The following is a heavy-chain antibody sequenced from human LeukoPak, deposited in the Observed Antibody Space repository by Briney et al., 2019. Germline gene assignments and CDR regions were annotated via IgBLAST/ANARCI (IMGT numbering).Heavy chain of an antibody. D-gene: IGHD5-24*01. Sequence: PGGSLRLSCAASGFSFSSYSMNWVRQAPGKGLEWVSFISGSSSTIDYADSVKGRFTISRDNGKNSLFLHMNSLRAEDTAVYYCARARGDGYQWYFDLWGRGTLVTVSS. V-gene: IGHV3-48*01. J-gene: IGHJ2*01. CDR1: GFSFSSYS. CDR2: ISGSSSTI. CDR3: ARARGDGYQWYFDL.